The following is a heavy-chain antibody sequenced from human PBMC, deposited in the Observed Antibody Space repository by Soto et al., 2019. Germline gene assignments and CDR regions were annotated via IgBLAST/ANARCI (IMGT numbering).Heavy chain of an antibody. CDR3: ARGSGGWAPRLDY. D-gene: IGHD6-19*01. V-gene: IGHV4-59*01. CDR1: GGPISSYY. J-gene: IGHJ4*02. Sequence: QVQLQESGPGLVKPSETLSLNCTVSGGPISSYYWSWIRQSPGKGLEWIGYIYYSGSTNYNPSLKRRVTISVDTSKNQCSLAWSSVTAADTVVYYCARGSGGWAPRLDYWGQGTLVTVSA. CDR2: IYYSGST.